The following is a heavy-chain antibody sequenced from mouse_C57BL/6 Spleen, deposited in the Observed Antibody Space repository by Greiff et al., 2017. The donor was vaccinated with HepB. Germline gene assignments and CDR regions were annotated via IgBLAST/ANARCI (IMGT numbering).Heavy chain of an antibody. CDR3: ARKRQPGGFAY. CDR2: ISSGSSTI. D-gene: IGHD6-1*01. J-gene: IGHJ3*01. CDR1: GFTFSDYG. Sequence: EVMFVESGGGLVKPGGSLKLSCAASGFTFSDYGMHWVRQAPEKGLEWVAYISSGSSTIYYADTVKGRFTISRDNAKNTLFLQMTSLRSEDTAMYYCARKRQPGGFAYWGQGTLVTVSA. V-gene: IGHV5-17*01.